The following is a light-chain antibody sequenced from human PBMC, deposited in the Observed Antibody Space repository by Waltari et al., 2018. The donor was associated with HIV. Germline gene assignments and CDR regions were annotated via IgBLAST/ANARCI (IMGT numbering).Light chain of an antibody. CDR1: KLGDNY. Sequence: SYELTQPPSVSVSSGHTATIACSGDKLGDNYVSWYQQTAGQSPVVVIFRDDKRPSGIPERFSGSNSGNTATLTISGTQAIDEADYYCQAWDSNSYVVFGGGTKLTVL. CDR3: QAWDSNSYVV. V-gene: IGLV3-1*01. J-gene: IGLJ2*01. CDR2: RDD.